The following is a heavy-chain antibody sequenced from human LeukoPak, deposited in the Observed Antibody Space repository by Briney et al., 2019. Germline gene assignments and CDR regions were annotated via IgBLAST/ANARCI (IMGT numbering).Heavy chain of an antibody. CDR1: GGTFSSYA. V-gene: IGHV1-69*13. Sequence: ASVKVSCKASGGTFSSYAISWVRQAPGQGLEWMGGIIPIFGTANYARKFQGRVTITADESTSTAYMELSSLRSEDTAVYHCAREYGDQRGNYYYGMDVWGQGTTVTVSS. CDR2: IIPIFGTA. D-gene: IGHD4-17*01. J-gene: IGHJ6*02. CDR3: AREYGDQRGNYYYGMDV.